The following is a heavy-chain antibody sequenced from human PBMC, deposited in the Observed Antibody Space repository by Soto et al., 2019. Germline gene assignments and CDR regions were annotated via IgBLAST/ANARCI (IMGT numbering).Heavy chain of an antibody. Sequence: SETVSLTCAGYGGSFSGYYWSWIRQPPGKGLEWIGEINHSGSTNYNPSLKRRVTISVDTSKNQFSLKLSSVTAADTAVYYCARGWKRITMVRGVNLLAPWGQGTLVLASS. CDR1: GGSFSGYY. CDR2: INHSGST. D-gene: IGHD3-10*01. J-gene: IGHJ5*02. V-gene: IGHV4-34*01. CDR3: ARGWKRITMVRGVNLLAP.